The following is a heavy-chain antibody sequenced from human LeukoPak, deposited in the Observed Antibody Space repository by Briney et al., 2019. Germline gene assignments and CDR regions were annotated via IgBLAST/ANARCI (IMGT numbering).Heavy chain of an antibody. CDR3: ARDTSYCSSTSCYGGGYMDG. CDR2: ISGDNDKK. V-gene: IGHV1-18*01. J-gene: IGHJ6*03. D-gene: IGHD2-2*01. CDR1: SYNISSFG. Sequence: ASVKVSCKASSYNISSFGFSWVRQAPGQGLEWMGWISGDNDKKNYAQKVQDRVTMTTDTSTSTVYMELRSLRSDDTAVYYCARDTSYCSSTSCYGGGYMDGWAKGTTVSVSS.